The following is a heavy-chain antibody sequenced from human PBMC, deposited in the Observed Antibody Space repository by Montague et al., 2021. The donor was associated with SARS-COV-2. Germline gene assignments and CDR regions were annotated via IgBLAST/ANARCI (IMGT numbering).Heavy chain of an antibody. CDR2: VYYSGYT. CDR3: ARRRLREDYFDF. D-gene: IGHD4-17*01. CDR1: GDSVSSNDHY. V-gene: IGHV4-39*01. Sequence: SETLSLTCTVSGDSVSSNDHYWGWIRQPPGKGLEWLGIVYYSGYTYYNPSVRGRVTISIDASKNQFSLKLNSLTTTDTAIYHCARRRLREDYFDFWGQGTLLTVSS. J-gene: IGHJ4*02.